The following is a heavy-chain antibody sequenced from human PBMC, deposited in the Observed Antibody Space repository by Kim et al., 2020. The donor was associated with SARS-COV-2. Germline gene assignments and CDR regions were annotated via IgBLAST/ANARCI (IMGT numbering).Heavy chain of an antibody. CDR3: ARAPSTVTRTKYYFDY. CDR2: ISSSSSTI. V-gene: IGHV3-48*02. D-gene: IGHD4-17*01. Sequence: GGSLRLSCAASGFTFSSYSMNWVRQAPGKGLEWVSYISSSSSTIYYADSVKGRFTISRDNAKNSLYLQMNSLRDEDTAVYYCARAPSTVTRTKYYFDYWGQGTLVTVSS. CDR1: GFTFSSYS. J-gene: IGHJ4*02.